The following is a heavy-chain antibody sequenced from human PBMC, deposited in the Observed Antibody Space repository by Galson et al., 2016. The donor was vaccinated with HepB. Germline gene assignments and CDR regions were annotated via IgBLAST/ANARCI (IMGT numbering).Heavy chain of an antibody. CDR3: ARGWGWGRYFDD. J-gene: IGHJ4*02. CDR1: GGSISSGGYS. V-gene: IGHV4-30-2*01. Sequence: TLSLTCAVSGGSISSGGYSWSWIRQPPGKGLEWIGHIYQTGSTYYNPSLKSRVTISVDRSKNQFSLKLSSVTAADTAVYYCARGWGWGRYFDDWGQGTQVTVSS. CDR2: IYQTGST. D-gene: IGHD3-16*01.